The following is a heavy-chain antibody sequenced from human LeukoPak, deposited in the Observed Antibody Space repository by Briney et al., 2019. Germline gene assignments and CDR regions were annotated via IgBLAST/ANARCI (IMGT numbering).Heavy chain of an antibody. CDR3: ARDQDAYGSGWYGVFDY. CDR1: GFTFSSYW. Sequence: GGSLRLSCAASGFTFSSYWMSWVRQAPGKGLEWVANIKQDGSEKNYVDSVKGRFTISRDNAKNSLYLQMNSLRAEDTAVYYCARDQDAYGSGWYGVFDYWGQGTLVTVSS. CDR2: IKQDGSEK. D-gene: IGHD6-19*01. J-gene: IGHJ4*02. V-gene: IGHV3-7*05.